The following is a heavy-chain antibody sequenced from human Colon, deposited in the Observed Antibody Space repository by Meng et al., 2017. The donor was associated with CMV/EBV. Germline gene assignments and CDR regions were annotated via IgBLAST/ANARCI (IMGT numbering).Heavy chain of an antibody. D-gene: IGHD4-11*01. V-gene: IGHV3-11*01. J-gene: IGHJ5*02. Sequence: GGSLRLSCIGSGFGFRDYYMYWIRQAPGKGLEWISCISSSGSTTYYAASVKGRFTISRDNAKNSVDLQMSSLRGEDTAIYYCARDLYSNYNNYFDPWGQGTLVTVSS. CDR3: ARDLYSNYNNYFDP. CDR2: ISSSGSTT. CDR1: GFGFRDYY.